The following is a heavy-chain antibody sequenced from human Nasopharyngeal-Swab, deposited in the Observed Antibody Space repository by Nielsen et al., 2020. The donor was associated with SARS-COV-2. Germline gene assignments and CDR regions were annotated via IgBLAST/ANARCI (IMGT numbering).Heavy chain of an antibody. D-gene: IGHD3-22*01. Sequence: ASVKVSCKASGYTFTSYDINWVRQATGQGLEWMGWMNPNSGNTGYAQKFQGRVTMTRNTSISTACMELGSLRSEDTAVYYCARAERGRIVVVITSFYYYYMDVWGKGTTVTVSS. V-gene: IGHV1-8*01. CDR1: GYTFTSYD. CDR3: ARAERGRIVVVITSFYYYYMDV. CDR2: MNPNSGNT. J-gene: IGHJ6*03.